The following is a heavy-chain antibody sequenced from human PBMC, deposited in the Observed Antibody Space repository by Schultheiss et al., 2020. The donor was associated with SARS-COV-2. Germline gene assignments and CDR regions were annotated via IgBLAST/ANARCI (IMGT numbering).Heavy chain of an antibody. V-gene: IGHV6-1*01. D-gene: IGHD6-13*01. Sequence: SQTLSLTCAISGDSVSSNSAAWNWIRQSPSRGLQWLGRTYYRSQWYNDYAVSVKSRITINPDTSKNQFSLQLNSVTPEDTAVYYCARLRQQLVRSYYYYYMDVWGKGTTVTVS. CDR1: GDSVSSNSAA. J-gene: IGHJ6*03. CDR3: ARLRQQLVRSYYYYYMDV. CDR2: TYYRSQWYN.